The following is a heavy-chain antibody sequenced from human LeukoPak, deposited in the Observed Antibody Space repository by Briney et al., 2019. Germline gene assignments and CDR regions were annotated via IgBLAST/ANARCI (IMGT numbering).Heavy chain of an antibody. CDR1: GGSISSSSYY. CDR2: IYYSGST. J-gene: IGHJ5*02. V-gene: IGHV4-39*07. CDR3: ARDYGPFDP. Sequence: SETLSLTCTVSGGSISSSSYYWGWIRQPPGKGLEWIGSIYYSGSTYYNPSLKSRVTISVDTSKNQFSLKLSSVTAADTAVYFCARDYGPFDPWGQGTLVTVSS. D-gene: IGHD4-17*01.